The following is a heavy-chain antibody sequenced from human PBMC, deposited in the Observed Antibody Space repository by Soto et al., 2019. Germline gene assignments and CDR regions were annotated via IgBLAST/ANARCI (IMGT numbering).Heavy chain of an antibody. D-gene: IGHD6-25*01. J-gene: IGHJ5*02. Sequence: TSETLSLTCTVSGGSLSGYYWTWIRQSPGKGLEWIGYVYFSGNTNYNPALKSRVTISIDTSKNQFSLRLASVTAADTSFYYCGSVRPSGYVLSWGPGTLVTVSS. V-gene: IGHV4-59*01. CDR2: VYFSGNT. CDR3: GSVRPSGYVLS. CDR1: GGSLSGYY.